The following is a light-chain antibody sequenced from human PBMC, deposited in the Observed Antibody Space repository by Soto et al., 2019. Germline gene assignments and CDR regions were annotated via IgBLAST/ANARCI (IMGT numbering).Light chain of an antibody. V-gene: IGKV1-5*03. J-gene: IGKJ2*01. CDR3: QQYKTYSRT. CDR1: QSISPW. Sequence: DIQMTQYPSTLSASVGDRVTITCRASQSISPWLAWYQQKPGKAPKILIYKASSLESGVPSRFSGSDSGTEFTLTISSLQPDDFATYYCQQYKTYSRTFGQGTKLEIK. CDR2: KAS.